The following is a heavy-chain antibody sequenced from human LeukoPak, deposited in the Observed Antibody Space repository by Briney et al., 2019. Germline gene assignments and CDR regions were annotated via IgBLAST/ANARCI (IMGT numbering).Heavy chain of an antibody. CDR2: INQEGNDK. CDR3: VVTQTRGDH. D-gene: IGHD4-23*01. Sequence: GGSLRLSCAASGFTFRNYWMTWVRQAPGKGLEWVANINQEGNDKYYVDSVKGRFTISRDNTKNSLFLQMNSLRAEDTAVYYCVVTQTRGDHWGQGTLVTVSS. CDR1: GFTFRNYW. J-gene: IGHJ4*02. V-gene: IGHV3-7*03.